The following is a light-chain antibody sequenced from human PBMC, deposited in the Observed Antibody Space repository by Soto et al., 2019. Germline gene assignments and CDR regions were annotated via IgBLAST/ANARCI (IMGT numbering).Light chain of an antibody. Sequence: QSVLTQPASVSGSPGQSITISCTGTSSDVGGYNYVSWYQQHPGKAPKLMIYDVSNRPSGVSNRFSGSKSGNTASLTISGLQAEDEVVYYCSSYTSSSAHNYVFGTGTKVTVL. CDR2: DVS. V-gene: IGLV2-14*01. J-gene: IGLJ1*01. CDR3: SSYTSSSAHNYV. CDR1: SSDVGGYNY.